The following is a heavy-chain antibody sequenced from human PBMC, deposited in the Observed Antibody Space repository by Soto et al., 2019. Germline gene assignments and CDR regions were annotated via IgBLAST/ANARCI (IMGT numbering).Heavy chain of an antibody. CDR1: GFTFSSYA. J-gene: IGHJ4*02. CDR3: AREEPSGEGAYDS. CDR2: ISYDGSNK. V-gene: IGHV3-30-3*01. Sequence: QVQLVESGGGVVQPGRSLRLSCAASGFTFSSYAMHWVRQAPGKGLEWVAVISYDGSNKYYADSVKGRFTISRDNSKNTLYLQMNSLRAEDTAVYYCAREEPSGEGAYDSWGQGTLVTVAS. D-gene: IGHD1-26*01.